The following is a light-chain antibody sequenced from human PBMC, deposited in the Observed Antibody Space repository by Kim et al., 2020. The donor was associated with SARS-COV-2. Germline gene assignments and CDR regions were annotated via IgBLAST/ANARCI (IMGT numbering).Light chain of an antibody. Sequence: ASLGDRVTITGRASRGINNYVAWFQQKSGKIPRLLIYAASALRSGVPSRFSGSRSGTDFTLTISSLQPEDVATYYCQKYVTAPWTFGQGTKVDIK. CDR3: QKYVTAPWT. V-gene: IGKV1-27*01. CDR1: RGINNY. CDR2: AAS. J-gene: IGKJ1*01.